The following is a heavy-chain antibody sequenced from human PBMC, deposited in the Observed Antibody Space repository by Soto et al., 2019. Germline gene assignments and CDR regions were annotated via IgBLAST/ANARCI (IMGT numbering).Heavy chain of an antibody. CDR3: ARRYGVYFDY. V-gene: IGHV4-59*08. Sequence: QVQLQESGPGLVKPSETLSLTCTVSGGSISSYYWSWIRQPPGKGLEWIGYIYYSGSTNYNPSLKSRVTISVDTSKNQFSMKLSSVTAADTAVYYCARRYGVYFDYWGQGTLLTVSS. D-gene: IGHD4-17*01. J-gene: IGHJ4*02. CDR2: IYYSGST. CDR1: GGSISSYY.